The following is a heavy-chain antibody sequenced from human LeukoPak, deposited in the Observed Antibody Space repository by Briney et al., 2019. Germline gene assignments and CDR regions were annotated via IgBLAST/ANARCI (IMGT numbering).Heavy chain of an antibody. Sequence: PGGSLRLSCAASGFTLSSSGMHWVRQAPGKGLEWVGVISYDGSSKYYADSVKGRFTISRDSSKNTLYLHMNSLRAEDTAVYYCAKDLVTIFGVVNTPLDYWGQGTLVTVSS. CDR2: ISYDGSSK. CDR1: GFTLSSSG. V-gene: IGHV3-30*18. J-gene: IGHJ4*02. CDR3: AKDLVTIFGVVNTPLDY. D-gene: IGHD3-3*01.